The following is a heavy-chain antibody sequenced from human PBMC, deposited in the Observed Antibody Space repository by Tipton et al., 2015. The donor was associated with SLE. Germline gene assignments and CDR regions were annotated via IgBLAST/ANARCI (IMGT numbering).Heavy chain of an antibody. V-gene: IGHV4-59*12. CDR2: IYYSGNT. CDR1: GASISSYY. CDR3: ARTQYTFGGVIAPFDY. J-gene: IGHJ4*02. D-gene: IGHD3-16*02. Sequence: TLSLTCTVSGASISSYYWSWIRQPPGKGLEWIAYIYYSGNTNYNPSLKSRVTMSVDTSKNQISLNLSSVTAADTAVYYCARTQYTFGGVIAPFDYWGQGTLVTVSS.